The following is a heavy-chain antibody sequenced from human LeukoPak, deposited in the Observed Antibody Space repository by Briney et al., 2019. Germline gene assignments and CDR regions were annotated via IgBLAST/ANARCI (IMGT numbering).Heavy chain of an antibody. CDR2: ISESGGRT. Sequence: GGSLRLSCAASGFTFSSYAMSWVRQAPGRGLEWVSAISESGGRTYYADSVKGRFTISRDNSKNTLYLQIDSLRAEDTAVYWCAKRGYNYGYGFDYWGQGILVTVSS. CDR3: AKRGYNYGYGFDY. V-gene: IGHV3-23*01. D-gene: IGHD5-18*01. CDR1: GFTFSSYA. J-gene: IGHJ4*02.